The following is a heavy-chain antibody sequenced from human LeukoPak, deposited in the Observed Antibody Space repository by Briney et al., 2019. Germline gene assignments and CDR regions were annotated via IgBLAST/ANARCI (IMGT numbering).Heavy chain of an antibody. CDR2: INHSGST. CDR1: GGSFSGYY. CDR3: ARGQETTYYFDY. D-gene: IGHD4-17*01. V-gene: IGHV4-34*01. J-gene: IGHJ4*02. Sequence: KSSQTLSLTCAVYGGSFSGYYWSWIRQPPGKGLEWIGEINHSGSTNYNPSLKSRVTISVDTSKNQFSLKLSSVTAADTAVYYCARGQETTYYFDYWGQGTLVTVSS.